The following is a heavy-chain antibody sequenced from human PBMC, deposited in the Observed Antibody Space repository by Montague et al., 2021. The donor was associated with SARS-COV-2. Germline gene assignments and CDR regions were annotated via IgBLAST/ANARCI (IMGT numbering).Heavy chain of an antibody. J-gene: IGHJ4*02. D-gene: IGHD3-10*01. CDR1: GGSISSYY. CDR3: ARDQRGSY. V-gene: IGHV4-59*01. CDR2: IYYSGSI. Sequence: SETLSLTCTVSGGSISSYYWSWIRQPPGKGLEWIGYIYYSGSINYNPSLKSRVTISVDTSKNQFSLKLSSVTAADTAVYYCARDQRGSYWGQGTLVTVSS.